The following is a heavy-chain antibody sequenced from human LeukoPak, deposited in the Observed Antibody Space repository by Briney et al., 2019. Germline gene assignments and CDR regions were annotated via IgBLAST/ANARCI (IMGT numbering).Heavy chain of an antibody. V-gene: IGHV1-18*01. J-gene: IGHJ3*02. CDR2: ISAYNGNT. Sequence: GASVKVSCKASGYTFTSYGISWVRQAPGQGLEWMGWISAYNGNTNYAQKLQGRVTMTTDTSTSTAYMELRSLRSDDTAVYYCARGVLGYTYGQLVPTDAFDIWGQGTMVTVSS. CDR1: GYTFTSYG. D-gene: IGHD6-6*01. CDR3: ARGVLGYTYGQLVPTDAFDI.